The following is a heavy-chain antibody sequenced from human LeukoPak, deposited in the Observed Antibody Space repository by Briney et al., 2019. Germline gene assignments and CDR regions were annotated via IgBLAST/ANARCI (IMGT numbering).Heavy chain of an antibody. CDR3: AKERGSGWLDY. D-gene: IGHD6-19*01. V-gene: IGHV3-23*01. CDR1: GFTFNNYA. CDR2: ISGSGGGT. J-gene: IGHJ4*02. Sequence: GGSLRLSCAASGFTFNNYAMNWVRQGPGKGLEWVSGISGSGGGTYYADSVKGRFTISRDNSKNTLYLQMNSLRAEDTAVYYCAKERGSGWLDYWGQGTLVTVSS.